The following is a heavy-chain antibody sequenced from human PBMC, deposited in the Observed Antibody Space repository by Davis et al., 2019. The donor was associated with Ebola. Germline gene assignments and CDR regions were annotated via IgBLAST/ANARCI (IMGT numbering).Heavy chain of an antibody. V-gene: IGHV1-18*01. Sequence: AASVKVSCKASGYTFTSYGISWVRQAPGQGLEWMGWISAYNGNTNYAQKLQGRVTMTTDTSTSTAYMELRSLRSDDTAVYYCAREYGDYGRGYYGMDVWGQGTTVTVSS. J-gene: IGHJ6*02. CDR1: GYTFTSYG. CDR3: AREYGDYGRGYYGMDV. CDR2: ISAYNGNT. D-gene: IGHD4-17*01.